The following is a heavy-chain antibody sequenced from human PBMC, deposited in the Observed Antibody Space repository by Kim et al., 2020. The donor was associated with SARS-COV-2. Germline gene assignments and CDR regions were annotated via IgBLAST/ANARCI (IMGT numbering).Heavy chain of an antibody. Sequence: NPSLKSRVTMSVDTSKNQFSLKLSSVTAADTAVYYCARGTSGDFDSWGQGTLLTVSS. CDR3: ARGTSGDFDS. V-gene: IGHV4-4*07. D-gene: IGHD2-2*01. J-gene: IGHJ4*02.